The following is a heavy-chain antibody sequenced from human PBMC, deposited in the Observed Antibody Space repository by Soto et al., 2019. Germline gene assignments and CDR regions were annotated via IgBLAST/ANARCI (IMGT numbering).Heavy chain of an antibody. CDR3: ARSTAILTGNYILVSGFDY. CDR2: INAGNGNT. J-gene: IGHJ4*02. V-gene: IGHV1-3*01. Sequence: GASVKVSCKASGYTFTSYAMHWVRQAPGQRLEWMGWINAGNGNTKYSQKFQGRVTITRDTSASTAYMELSSLRSEDTAVYYCARSTAILTGNYILVSGFDYWGQGTLVTVSS. CDR1: GYTFTSYA. D-gene: IGHD3-9*01.